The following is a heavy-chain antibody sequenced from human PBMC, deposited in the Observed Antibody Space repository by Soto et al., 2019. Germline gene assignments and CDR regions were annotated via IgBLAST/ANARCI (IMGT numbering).Heavy chain of an antibody. J-gene: IGHJ3*02. CDR3: ARKRRPPIRAFDI. CDR2: INHSGST. D-gene: IGHD3-3*02. Sequence: QVQLQQWGAGLLKPSETLSLTCAVYGGSFSGYYWSWIRQPPGKGLEWIGEINHSGSTNYNPSLKSRVXXSXDXXKNQFSLKLSSVTAADTAVYYGARKRRPPIRAFDIWGQGTMVTVSS. V-gene: IGHV4-34*01. CDR1: GGSFSGYY.